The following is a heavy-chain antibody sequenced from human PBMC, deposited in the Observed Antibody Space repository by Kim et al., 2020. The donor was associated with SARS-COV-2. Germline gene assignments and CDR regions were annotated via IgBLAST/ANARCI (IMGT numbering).Heavy chain of an antibody. V-gene: IGHV3-7*03. CDR1: GFTFSNYW. D-gene: IGHD1-26*01. Sequence: GGSLRLSCAASGFTFSNYWMTWIRQAPGKGLEWVANIKPDGSEESYVDSVKGRFTISRDNAKKSLGLQMNSLRAEDTAVYYCARPGSGLKYFDFWGQGNL. CDR2: IKPDGSEE. CDR3: ARPGSGLKYFDF. J-gene: IGHJ4*02.